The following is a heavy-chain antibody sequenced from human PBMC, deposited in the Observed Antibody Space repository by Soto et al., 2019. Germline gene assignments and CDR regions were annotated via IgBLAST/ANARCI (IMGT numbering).Heavy chain of an antibody. CDR1: GGTFSSYA. J-gene: IGHJ6*02. D-gene: IGHD2-15*01. CDR2: IIPIFGTA. V-gene: IGHV1-69*12. Sequence: QVQLVQSGAEVKKPGSSVKVSCKASGGTFSSYAISWVRQAPGQGLEWMGGIIPIFGTANYAQKFQGRVTITADESXXTXYXXLSSLRSEDTAVYYCAGGYCSGGSCKTYYYYGMDVWGQGTTVTVSS. CDR3: AGGYCSGGSCKTYYYYGMDV.